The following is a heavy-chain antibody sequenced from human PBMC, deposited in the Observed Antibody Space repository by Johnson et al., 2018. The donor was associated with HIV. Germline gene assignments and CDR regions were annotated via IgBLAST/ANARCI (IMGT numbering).Heavy chain of an antibody. V-gene: IGHV3-15*01. Sequence: VQLVESGGGLVQPGGSLRLSCAASGFTFNNAWMSWVRQAPGKGLEWLGRIRSKTDGGTTDYAEPVKGRFTISRDDSKNTLYLQRNSLTTEDTAVYYCTTAIVIDAFDIWGQGTMVTVSS. CDR1: GFTFNNAW. CDR2: IRSKTDGGTT. CDR3: TTAIVIDAFDI. J-gene: IGHJ3*02. D-gene: IGHD3-16*02.